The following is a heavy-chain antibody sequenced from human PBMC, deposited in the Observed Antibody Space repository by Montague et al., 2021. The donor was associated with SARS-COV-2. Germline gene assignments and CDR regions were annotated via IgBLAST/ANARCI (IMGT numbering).Heavy chain of an antibody. J-gene: IGHJ6*03. Sequence: SETLSLTCAVHGTSFSGYYWNWIRRPPGKGLEWIGEINHGGSTKYSPSLKSRLTISADTSKNQFSLKLTSVAAADTAVYYCARLRDGVVPSPILGVGPYHSYYYMDVWGRGTTVTVSS. D-gene: IGHD3-10*01. V-gene: IGHV4-34*01. CDR2: INHGGST. CDR1: GTSFSGYY. CDR3: ARLRDGVVPSPILGVGPYHSYYYMDV.